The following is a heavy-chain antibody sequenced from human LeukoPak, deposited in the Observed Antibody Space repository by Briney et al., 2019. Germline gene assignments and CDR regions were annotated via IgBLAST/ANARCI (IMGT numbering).Heavy chain of an antibody. CDR1: GFTLRDYF. CDR3: VRGGERTGNSYFDL. CDR2: SSETGTAY. V-gene: IGHV3-11*04. J-gene: IGHJ2*01. D-gene: IGHD2-8*02. Sequence: GGSLRLSCAASGFTLRDYFMSWIRQPPGKGLEWIAYSSETGTAYSYAASVKGRFTISRDNAKNSLFLQMDSLRADDTALYYCVRGGERTGNSYFDLWGRGTLVPVSS.